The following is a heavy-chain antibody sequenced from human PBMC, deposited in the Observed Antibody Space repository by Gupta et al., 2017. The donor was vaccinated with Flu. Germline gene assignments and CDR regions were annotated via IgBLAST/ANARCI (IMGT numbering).Heavy chain of an antibody. J-gene: IGHJ4*02. CDR3: ARGHYYGSGSFFDY. CDR1: GGSSSSYS. Sequence: QVQLQEAGPGLVKPSETLSLTCTGSGGSSSSYSWRWIRQPAGKGLEWIGRIYTSGSTNYNPSLKSRVTMSVDTSKNQFSLKLSSVTAADTAVYYCARGHYYGSGSFFDYWGQGTLVTVSS. V-gene: IGHV4-4*07. CDR2: IYTSGST. D-gene: IGHD3-10*01.